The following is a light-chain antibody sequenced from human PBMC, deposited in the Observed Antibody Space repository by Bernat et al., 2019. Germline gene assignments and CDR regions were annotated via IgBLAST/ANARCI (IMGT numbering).Light chain of an antibody. CDR1: SSDVGNFNY. V-gene: IGLV2-14*03. CDR3: SSWTTDYVYV. CDR2: DVS. J-gene: IGLJ1*01. Sequence: QSALNQPASVSGYPRQSITISCTGSSSDVGNFNYVSWYQQHPGKAPKLLICDVSDRPLQVSNRFSGTKSANTASLTISGLQSEDEADYYCSSWTTDYVYVFGSGTKVTVL.